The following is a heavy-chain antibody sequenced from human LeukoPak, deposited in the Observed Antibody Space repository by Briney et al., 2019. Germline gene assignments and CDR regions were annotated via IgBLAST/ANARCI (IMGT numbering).Heavy chain of an antibody. CDR2: FSSGSSSV. Sequence: GGSLRLSCSASGFTFSAYTMNWVRQAPGQGLEWVSYFSSGSSSVYYADSVKGRFTISRDNAKNSLYLQMNSLRAEDTAVYYCARPVDYNAGDYWGQGTLVTVSS. V-gene: IGHV3-48*04. CDR3: ARPVDYNAGDY. D-gene: IGHD5-12*01. J-gene: IGHJ4*02. CDR1: GFTFSAYT.